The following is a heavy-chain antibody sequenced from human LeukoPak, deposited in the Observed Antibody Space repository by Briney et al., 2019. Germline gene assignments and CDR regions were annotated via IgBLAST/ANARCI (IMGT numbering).Heavy chain of an antibody. CDR2: INHSGST. V-gene: IGHV4-34*01. CDR3: ASSDADDAFDI. D-gene: IGHD5-24*01. J-gene: IGHJ3*02. Sequence: PSETLSLTCAVYGGSFSGYYWSWIRQPPGKGLEWIGEINHSGSTNYNPSLKSRVTISVDTSKNQFSLKLSSVTAADTAVYYCASSDADDAFDIWGQGTMVTVSS. CDR1: GGSFSGYY.